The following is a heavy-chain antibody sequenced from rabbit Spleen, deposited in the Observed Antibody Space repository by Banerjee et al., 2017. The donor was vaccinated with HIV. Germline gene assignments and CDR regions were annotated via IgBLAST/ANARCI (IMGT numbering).Heavy chain of an antibody. V-gene: IGHV1S45*01. CDR2: INIVTGKS. CDR3: ARDTATSFSTYGMDL. D-gene: IGHD1-1*01. J-gene: IGHJ6*01. CDR1: GLDLSSSYW. Sequence: QEQLEESGGGLVKPGASLTLTCKASGLDLSSSYWICWVRQAPGKGLEWIACINIVTGKSVYASWAKGRFTMSRTSSTTVTLQMTSLTAADTATYFCARDTATSFSTYGMDLWGQGTLVTVS.